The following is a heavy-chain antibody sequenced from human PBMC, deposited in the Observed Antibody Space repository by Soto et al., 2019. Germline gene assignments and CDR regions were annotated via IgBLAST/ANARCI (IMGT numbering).Heavy chain of an antibody. CDR2: IYYSGST. D-gene: IGHD3-22*01. CDR3: ARSDQYYYDSSGSMYNWIDP. Sequence: SETLSLTCAVSGGAIDSNHWWAWVRQPPGKGLEWIGYIYYSGSTYYNPSLKSRVTISVDTSKNQFSLKLSSVTAADTAVYYCARSDQYYYDSSGSMYNWIDPWGQGTLVTVSS. CDR1: GGAIDSNHW. J-gene: IGHJ5*02. V-gene: IGHV4-30-4*08.